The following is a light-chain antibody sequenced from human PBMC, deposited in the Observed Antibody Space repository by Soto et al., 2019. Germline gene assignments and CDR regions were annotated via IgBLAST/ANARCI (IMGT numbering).Light chain of an antibody. CDR3: PDSLNFLIT. J-gene: IGKJ5*01. V-gene: IGKV1-5*03. Sequence: TQAPSTQPATVVDRVTITCRSGQSISSWLAWYQQKPGKDPRLMIYEEASLESGVPSRFSGSGSRTDFTLTITHLQSEDFVTYYSPDSLNFLITSAQRTR. CDR1: QSISSW. CDR2: EEA.